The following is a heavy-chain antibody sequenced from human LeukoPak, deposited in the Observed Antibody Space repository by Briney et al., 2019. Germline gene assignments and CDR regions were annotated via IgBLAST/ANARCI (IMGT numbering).Heavy chain of an antibody. J-gene: IGHJ4*02. D-gene: IGHD3-3*01. V-gene: IGHV3-15*01. CDR2: IKSKTDGGTT. CDR1: GFTFSSAW. CDR3: TTAGGYYDFWSGYYEVDY. Sequence: GGSLRLSCAASGFTFSSAWMSWVRQAPGKGLEWVGRIKSKTDGGTTDYGAPVKGRFTISRDDSKNTLYLQMNSLKTEDTAVYYCTTAGGYYDFWSGYYEVDYWGQGTLVTVSS.